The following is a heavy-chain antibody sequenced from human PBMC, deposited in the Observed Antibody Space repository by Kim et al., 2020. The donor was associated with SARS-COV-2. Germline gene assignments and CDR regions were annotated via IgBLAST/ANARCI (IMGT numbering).Heavy chain of an antibody. J-gene: IGHJ6*02. V-gene: IGHV1-46*01. D-gene: IGHD6-13*01. CDR2: INPSGGST. Sequence: ASVKVSCKASGYTFTSYYMHWVRQAPGQGLEWMGIINPSGGSTSYAQKFQGRVTMTRDTSTSTVYMELSSLRSEDTAVYYCARDGPHIAAAGAPYYYYGMDVWGQGTTVTVSS. CDR1: GYTFTSYY. CDR3: ARDGPHIAAAGAPYYYYGMDV.